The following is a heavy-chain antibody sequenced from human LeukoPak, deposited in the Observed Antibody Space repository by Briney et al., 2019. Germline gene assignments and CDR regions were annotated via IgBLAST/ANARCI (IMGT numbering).Heavy chain of an antibody. D-gene: IGHD3-10*02. V-gene: IGHV3-74*01. CDR2: INSDGSST. CDR1: GFTFSSHW. CDR3: AELGITMIGGV. J-gene: IGHJ6*04. Sequence: GGSLRLSCAASGFTFSSHWMHWVRQAPGKGLVWVSRINSDGSSTTYADSVKGRFTISRDNAKNTLYLQMNSLRAEDTAVYYCAELGITMIGGVWGKGTTVTISS.